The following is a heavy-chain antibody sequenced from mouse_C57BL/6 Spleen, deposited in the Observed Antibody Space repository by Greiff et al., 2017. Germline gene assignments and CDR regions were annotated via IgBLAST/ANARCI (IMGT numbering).Heavy chain of an antibody. CDR3: ARWTDAMDY. J-gene: IGHJ4*01. Sequence: EVQGVESGGDLVKPGGSLKLSCAASGFTFSSYGMSWVRQTPDKRLEWVATISSGGSYTYYPDSVKGRFTISRDNAKNTLYLQMSSLKSEDTAMYYCARWTDAMDYWGQGTSVTVSS. V-gene: IGHV5-6*01. CDR1: GFTFSSYG. CDR2: ISSGGSYT.